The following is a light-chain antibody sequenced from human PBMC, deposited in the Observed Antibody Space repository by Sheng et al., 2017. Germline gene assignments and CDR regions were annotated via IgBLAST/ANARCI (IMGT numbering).Light chain of an antibody. J-gene: IGKJ1*01. Sequence: DIQMTQSPSTLSASVGDRVTITCRASQSVSTRLAWYQQKPGKAPKLLIYLASSLETGVPSRFSGSGSGTEFTLTISSLQPDDFATYYCQQANSFPRTFGQGTKVEVK. CDR1: QSVSTR. CDR2: LAS. V-gene: IGKV1-5*03. CDR3: QQANSFPRT.